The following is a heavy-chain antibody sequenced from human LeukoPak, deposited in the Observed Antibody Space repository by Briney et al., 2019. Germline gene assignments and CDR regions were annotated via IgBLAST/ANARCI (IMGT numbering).Heavy chain of an antibody. CDR3: ARDLIVYGSGSYFDY. V-gene: IGHV1-18*01. CDR2: INVGNGNT. D-gene: IGHD3-10*01. J-gene: IGHJ4*02. Sequence: PGASVKVSCKAPGYTFTNYGISWVRQAPGQGLEWMAWINVGNGNTKYSQKFQGRVTITTDTSASTAYMELSSLRSEDTAVYFCARDLIVYGSGSYFDYWGQGTLVTVSS. CDR1: GYTFTNYG.